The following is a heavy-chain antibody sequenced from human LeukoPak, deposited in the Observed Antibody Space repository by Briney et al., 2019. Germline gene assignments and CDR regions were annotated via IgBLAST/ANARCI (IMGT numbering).Heavy chain of an antibody. J-gene: IGHJ4*02. Sequence: TLSLTCTVSGGSISSGGYYWSWIRQHPGKGLEWIGYIYYSGSTYYNPSLKSRVTISVDTSKNQFSLKLSSVTAADTAVYYCAGSSDCTNGVCYYYFDYWGQGTLVTVSS. CDR3: AGSSDCTNGVCYYYFDY. CDR2: IYYSGST. D-gene: IGHD2-8*01. CDR1: GGSISSGGYY. V-gene: IGHV4-31*03.